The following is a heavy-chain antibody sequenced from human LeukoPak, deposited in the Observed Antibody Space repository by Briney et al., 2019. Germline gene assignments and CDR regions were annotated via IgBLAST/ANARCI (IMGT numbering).Heavy chain of an antibody. CDR1: GYTFTGYY. Sequence: WASVKVSCKASGYTFTGYYMHWVRQAPGQGLEWMGWINPNSGGTNYAQKFQGRVTMTRDTSISTAYMELSRLRSDDTAVYYCARGSLYSSGWYGRDDWFDPWGQGTLVTVSS. V-gene: IGHV1-2*02. J-gene: IGHJ5*02. CDR3: ARGSLYSSGWYGRDDWFDP. CDR2: INPNSGGT. D-gene: IGHD6-19*01.